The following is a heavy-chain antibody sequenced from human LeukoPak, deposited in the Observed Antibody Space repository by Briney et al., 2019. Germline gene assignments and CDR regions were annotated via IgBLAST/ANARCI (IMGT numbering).Heavy chain of an antibody. V-gene: IGHV4-59*01. Sequence: PSETLSLTCSVSTDSTNTYYWSWLRQSPGKGLEWLGHIYHSGSTDYNPSCKSRVTISIDMSKKEFSLKLTSVTVADTAMYYCVRLRWELLAPYFDHWGQGAFVIVSS. D-gene: IGHD2-15*01. CDR2: IYHSGST. CDR1: TDSTNTYY. J-gene: IGHJ4*02. CDR3: VRLRWELLAPYFDH.